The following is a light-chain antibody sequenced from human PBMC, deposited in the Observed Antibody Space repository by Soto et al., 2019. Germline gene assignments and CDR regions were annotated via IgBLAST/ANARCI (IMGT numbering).Light chain of an antibody. CDR3: QQSYSTPPT. CDR1: QCISSW. CDR2: ATS. V-gene: IGKV1-39*01. J-gene: IGKJ1*01. Sequence: VPLTQSPSTLSASVGDRVTITCRASQCISSWLAWYQQKPGKAPNLLISATSNWRGGVPSRFSGVGSGTDFSLIISSLHPEDFATYYCQQSYSTPPTFGQGTKVDIK.